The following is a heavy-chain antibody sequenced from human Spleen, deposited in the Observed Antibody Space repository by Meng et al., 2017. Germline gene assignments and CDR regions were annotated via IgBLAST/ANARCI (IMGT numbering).Heavy chain of an antibody. Sequence: QVQVGEAGGGLVKPGGALRLSCAASGFIFSDYYMSWIRQAPGKGLEWISYISSSGITTHYADSVKGRFTISRDNAKNLMYLEMNSLTVEDTAVYYCARDQKRFTFGSQFDYWGQGILVTVSS. CDR3: ARDQKRFTFGSQFDY. D-gene: IGHD3-10*01. CDR2: ISSSGITT. CDR1: GFIFSDYY. V-gene: IGHV3-11*01. J-gene: IGHJ4*02.